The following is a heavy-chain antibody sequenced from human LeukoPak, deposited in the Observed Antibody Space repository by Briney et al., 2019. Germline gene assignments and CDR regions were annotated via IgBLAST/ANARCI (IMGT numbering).Heavy chain of an antibody. CDR1: GFTFSRYS. D-gene: IGHD3-10*01. J-gene: IGHJ4*02. V-gene: IGHV3-48*02. Sequence: GGSLRLSCAASGFTFSRYSMNWVRQAPGKGLEWVSYISSSSSTVYYADSLKGRFTISRDNAKNSLYMQMNSLRDEDTAVYYCARAQTYYGSGSYLYWGQGTLVTVSS. CDR2: ISSSSSTV. CDR3: ARAQTYYGSGSYLY.